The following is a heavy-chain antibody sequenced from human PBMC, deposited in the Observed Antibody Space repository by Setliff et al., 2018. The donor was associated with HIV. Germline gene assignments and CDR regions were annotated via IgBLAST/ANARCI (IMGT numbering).Heavy chain of an antibody. CDR3: ARRARNWLQPFDH. Sequence: SETLSLTCTVSGGSLISETHYWGWIRQPPGKGLEWIASVSYSGRSHYSASLKSRVVISADSSNDQFSLKVKYVSAADTAIYYCARRARNWLQPFDHWGQGFLVTVSS. D-gene: IGHD5-12*01. CDR2: VSYSGRS. V-gene: IGHV4-39*01. CDR1: GGSLISETHY. J-gene: IGHJ4*02.